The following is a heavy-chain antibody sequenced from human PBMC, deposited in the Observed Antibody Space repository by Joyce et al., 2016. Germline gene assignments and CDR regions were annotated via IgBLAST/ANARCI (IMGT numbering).Heavy chain of an antibody. CDR1: GLTFSTYS. CDR2: ISNGSRYT. D-gene: IGHD2-15*01. V-gene: IGHV3-21*01. CDR3: ARELYGGGSWFDY. Sequence: EVQLVESGGGLVKPGGSLRPSCAASGLTFSTYSMNWVRQAPGKGLEWVSSISNGSRYTHYAYSLKGRFTISRDTAKNSLYLQMNSLRAEDTAVYYFARELYGGGSWFDYWGQGTLVTVSS. J-gene: IGHJ4*02.